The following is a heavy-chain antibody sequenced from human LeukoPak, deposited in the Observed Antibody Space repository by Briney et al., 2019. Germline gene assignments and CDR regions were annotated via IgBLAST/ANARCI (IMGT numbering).Heavy chain of an antibody. D-gene: IGHD6-19*01. CDR2: MNPTSGGT. Sequence: ASVKVSCKASEYTFSGYYIHWVRQGPGQGLEWMGWMNPTSGGTKFAQKFQGRVTMTSDTSINTAYMELSSLRSDDTAIYYCAKEATGWQYYFDSWGQGTLVTVSS. CDR3: AKEATGWQYYFDS. V-gene: IGHV1-2*02. J-gene: IGHJ4*02. CDR1: EYTFSGYY.